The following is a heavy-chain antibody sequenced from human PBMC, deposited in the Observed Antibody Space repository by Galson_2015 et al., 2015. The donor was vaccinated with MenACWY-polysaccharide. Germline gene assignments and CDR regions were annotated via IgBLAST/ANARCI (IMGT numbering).Heavy chain of an antibody. CDR2: ISGSGGST. Sequence: SLRLSCAASGFTFSSYAMSWVRQAPGKGLEWVSAISGSGGSTYYADSVKGRFTISRDNSKNTLYLQMNSLRAEDTAVYYCAKDLVVVPAATRGIYYYYGMDVWGQGTTVTVSS. CDR1: GFTFSSYA. V-gene: IGHV3-23*01. D-gene: IGHD2-2*01. J-gene: IGHJ6*02. CDR3: AKDLVVVPAATRGIYYYYGMDV.